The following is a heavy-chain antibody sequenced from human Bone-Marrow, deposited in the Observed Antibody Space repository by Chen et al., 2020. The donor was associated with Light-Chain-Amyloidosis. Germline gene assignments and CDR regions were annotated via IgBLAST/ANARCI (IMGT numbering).Heavy chain of an antibody. V-gene: IGHV3-48*03. D-gene: IGHD5-12*01. Sequence: EVQLVESGGGLVQPGGSLRLSCAASGFTFSSYEMNWVRQAPGKGLEWVSYISSSGSTIYYADSVKGRFTISRDNAKNPLYLQMNSLRAEDTAVYYCATTKGRWLPSYWGQGTLVTVSS. CDR1: GFTFSSYE. CDR2: ISSSGSTI. CDR3: ATTKGRWLPSY. J-gene: IGHJ4*02.